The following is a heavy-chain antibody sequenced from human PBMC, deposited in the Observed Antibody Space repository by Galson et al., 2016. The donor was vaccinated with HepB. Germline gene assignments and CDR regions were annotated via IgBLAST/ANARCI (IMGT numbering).Heavy chain of an antibody. CDR2: TSYDEVNK. V-gene: IGHV3-30*04. Sequence: SLRLSCAASGFAFRTYPMHWVRQAPGKGLEWVAVTSYDEVNKYYADSVKGRFTVSRDNSKNTLFLQMNSLRSEDTALYYCARDTSQYCSGGSCYSGTKIDQWGQGTLVTVS. J-gene: IGHJ4*02. CDR1: GFAFRTYP. CDR3: ARDTSQYCSGGSCYSGTKIDQ. D-gene: IGHD2-15*01.